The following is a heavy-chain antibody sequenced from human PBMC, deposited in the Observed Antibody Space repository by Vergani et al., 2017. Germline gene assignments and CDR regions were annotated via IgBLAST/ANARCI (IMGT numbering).Heavy chain of an antibody. Sequence: QVQLQESGPGLVKPSQTLSLTCTVSGASINNDFYYWHWIRQPAGKGLEWIGRIYVSGITDYNSSLQSRVSMSVDTSKNQFSLTLTSVTAADTAVYYCARSRIYYGAGSPDYWGQGTLVTVSS. V-gene: IGHV4-61*02. CDR3: ARSRIYYGAGSPDY. D-gene: IGHD3-10*01. CDR1: GASINNDFYY. J-gene: IGHJ4*02. CDR2: IYVSGIT.